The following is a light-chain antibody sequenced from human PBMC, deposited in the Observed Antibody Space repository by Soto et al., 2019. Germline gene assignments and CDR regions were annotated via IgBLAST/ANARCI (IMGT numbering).Light chain of an antibody. CDR1: SSDVGGYNY. CDR3: SSYTSNSTLI. CDR2: DVS. Sequence: QSALTQPASVSGSPGQSITISCTGTSSDVGGYNYVSWYQQHPGKAPKLMIYDVSNRPSGVSNRFSGSKSGITASLTISGLQAEDEADYYCSSYTSNSTLIFGGGTKLTVL. V-gene: IGLV2-14*01. J-gene: IGLJ2*01.